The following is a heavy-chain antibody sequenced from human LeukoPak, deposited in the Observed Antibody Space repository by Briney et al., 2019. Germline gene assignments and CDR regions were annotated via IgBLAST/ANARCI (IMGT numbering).Heavy chain of an antibody. CDR1: GDSISGSSYY. CDR2: INHSGST. CDR3: ARHGYTRYSSSWTRGIYYFDY. J-gene: IGHJ4*02. D-gene: IGHD6-13*01. V-gene: IGHV4-39*01. Sequence: SETLSLTCTVSGDSISGSSYYWGWIRQPPGKGLEWIGGINHSGSTNYNPSLKSRVTISVDTSKNQFSLKLSSVTAADTAVYYCARHGYTRYSSSWTRGIYYFDYWGQGTLVTVSS.